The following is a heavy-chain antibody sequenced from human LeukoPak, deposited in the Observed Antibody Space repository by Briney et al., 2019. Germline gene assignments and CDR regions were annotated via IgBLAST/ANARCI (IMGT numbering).Heavy chain of an antibody. Sequence: PSETLSLTCTVSGGSISSSSYYWGWIRQPPGKGLEWIGSIYYSGSTYYNPSLKSRVTISVDTSKNQFSLKLSSVTAADTAVYYCARGGGIAARYNWFDPWGQGTLVTVSS. CDR2: IYYSGST. CDR3: ARGGGIAARYNWFDP. D-gene: IGHD6-6*01. J-gene: IGHJ5*02. V-gene: IGHV4-39*07. CDR1: GGSISSSSYY.